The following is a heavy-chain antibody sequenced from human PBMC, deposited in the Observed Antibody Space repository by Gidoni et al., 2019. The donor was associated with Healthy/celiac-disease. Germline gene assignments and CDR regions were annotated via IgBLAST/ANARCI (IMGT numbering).Heavy chain of an antibody. V-gene: IGHV1-69*01. CDR1: GCTFSSYA. CDR3: ARVRAQGPGDAFDI. Sequence: QVQLVQSGAAVTKRGSSVTLSCTASGCTFSSYAISWVRQAPGQGLEWMGGIIPIFGTANYAQKFQGRVTITADESTSTAYMELSSLRSEDTALYYCARVRAQGPGDAFDIWGQGTMVTVSS. J-gene: IGHJ3*02. CDR2: IIPIFGTA.